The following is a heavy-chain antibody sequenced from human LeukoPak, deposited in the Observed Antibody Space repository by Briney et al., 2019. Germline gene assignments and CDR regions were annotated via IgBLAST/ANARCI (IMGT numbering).Heavy chain of an antibody. CDR3: AKELGGGSDGLDI. Sequence: PGRSLRLSCAASGITFDDYAMYWVRQGPGKGLEWAAGISWNSVSIGYADSVKGRFTISRDNAKNSLYLQMNSLRNEDTALYYCAKELGGGSDGLDIWGQGTMVTVSS. V-gene: IGHV3-9*01. CDR2: ISWNSVSI. D-gene: IGHD2-15*01. CDR1: GITFDDYA. J-gene: IGHJ3*02.